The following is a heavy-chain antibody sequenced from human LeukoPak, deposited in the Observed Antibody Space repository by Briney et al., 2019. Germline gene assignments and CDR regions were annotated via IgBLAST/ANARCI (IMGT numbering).Heavy chain of an antibody. J-gene: IGHJ5*02. D-gene: IGHD5-18*01. CDR1: GYTFTGYY. CDR2: INPNSGGT. CDR3: ASSPVAANNWFDP. V-gene: IGHV1-2*02. Sequence: ASVKVSCKASGYTFTGYYMHWVRQAPGQGLEWMGWINPNSGGTNYAQKFQGRVTITRDTSISTAYMELTRLRSDDTAVYYCASSPVAANNWFDPWGQGTLVTVSS.